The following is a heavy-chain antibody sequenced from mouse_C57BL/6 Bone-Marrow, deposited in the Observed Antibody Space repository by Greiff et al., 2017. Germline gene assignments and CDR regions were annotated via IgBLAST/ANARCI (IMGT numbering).Heavy chain of an antibody. J-gene: IGHJ1*03. Sequence: QVQLQQPGAELVKPGASVKLSCKASGYTFTSYWMQWVKQRPGQGLEWIGEIDPSDSYTNYNQKFKGKATLTVDTSSSTAYMQLSSLTSEDSAVYYCGLYYGSSYWYFDVWGTGTTVTVSS. CDR2: IDPSDSYT. V-gene: IGHV1-50*01. D-gene: IGHD1-1*01. CDR3: GLYYGSSYWYFDV. CDR1: GYTFTSYW.